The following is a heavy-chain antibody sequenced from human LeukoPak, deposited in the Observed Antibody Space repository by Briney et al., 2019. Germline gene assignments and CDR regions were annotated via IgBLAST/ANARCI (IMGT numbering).Heavy chain of an antibody. CDR3: ARIKWSAAND. D-gene: IGHD6-13*01. CDR1: GYTFTSYY. Sequence: ASVKVSCKASGYTFTSYYMHWVRQAPGQGLEWMGIINPSGGSTSYAQKFQGRVTLSRDTSISTAYMELSRLRSDDTAVYYCARIKWSAANDWGQGTLVTVSS. J-gene: IGHJ4*02. CDR2: INPSGGST. V-gene: IGHV1-46*01.